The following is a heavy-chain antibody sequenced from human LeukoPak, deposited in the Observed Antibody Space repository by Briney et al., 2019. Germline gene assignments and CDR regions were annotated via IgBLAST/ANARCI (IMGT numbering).Heavy chain of an antibody. D-gene: IGHD6-19*01. CDR3: ARGSLIAVATDIDY. J-gene: IGHJ4*02. CDR1: GYTFTSYA. V-gene: IGHV7-4-1*02. CDR2: INTNTGNP. Sequence: ASVKVSCKAYGYTFTSYAMNWVRQAPGQGLEWMGWINTNTGNPTYALGFTGRFVFSLDTSVSTAYLQISSLKAEDTAVYYCARGSLIAVATDIDYWGQGTLVTVSS.